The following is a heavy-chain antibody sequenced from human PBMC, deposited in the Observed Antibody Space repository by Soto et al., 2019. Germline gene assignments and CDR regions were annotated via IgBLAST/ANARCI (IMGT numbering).Heavy chain of an antibody. CDR1: GFTFSSYG. D-gene: IGHD3-10*01. V-gene: IGHV3-33*01. CDR3: ARDSGSSGGSN. CDR2: IWYDGSNK. J-gene: IGHJ4*02. Sequence: QVQLVESGGGVVQPGRSLRLSCAASGFTFSSYGMHWVRQAPGKGLEWVAVIWYDGSNKYYEDSVKGRFTISRDNSKNTLYLQMNSLRAEDTAVYYCARDSGSSGGSNWGQGTLVTVSS.